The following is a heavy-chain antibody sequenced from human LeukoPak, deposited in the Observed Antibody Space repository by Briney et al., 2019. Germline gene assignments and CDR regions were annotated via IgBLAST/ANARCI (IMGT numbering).Heavy chain of an antibody. J-gene: IGHJ2*01. CDR2: IYYSGST. CDR3: AREGVYRQWLVPLQENYWYFDL. Sequence: PSETLSLTCTVSGGSISSSSYYWGWIRQPPGKGLEWIGSIYYSGSTYYNPSLKSRVTISVDTSKNQFSLKLSSVTAADTAVYYCAREGVYRQWLVPLQENYWYFDLWGRGTLVTVSS. CDR1: GGSISSSSYY. D-gene: IGHD6-19*01. V-gene: IGHV4-39*07.